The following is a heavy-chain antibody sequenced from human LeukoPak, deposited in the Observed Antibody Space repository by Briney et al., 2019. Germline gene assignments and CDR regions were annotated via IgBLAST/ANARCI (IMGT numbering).Heavy chain of an antibody. V-gene: IGHV3-49*05. CDR2: IASETYGGTA. CDR3: TRDQTPYY. J-gene: IGHJ4*02. CDR1: GFTFSNAW. Sequence: MSGGSLRLSCAASGFTFSNAWMSWVRQAPGKGLEWVGFIASETYGGTAEYAASVKGRFIISRDDSKSIAYLQMNSLKTEDTAVYYCTRDQTPYYWGQGTLVTVSS.